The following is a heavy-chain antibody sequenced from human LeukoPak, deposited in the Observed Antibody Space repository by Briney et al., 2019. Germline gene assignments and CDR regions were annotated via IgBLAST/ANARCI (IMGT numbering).Heavy chain of an antibody. CDR1: GYSLTSGSY. CDR3: ARGEVFGVAENVD. D-gene: IGHD3-3*01. Sequence: SETLSLTCTVSGYSLTSGSYWGWIRQPPGKGLGWIGSIYHSGSTYYNPSLKDRVTIPVDTSRNQFSLKLSSVTAADTAVYYCARGEVFGVAENVDWGQGTLVTVSS. J-gene: IGHJ4*02. CDR2: IYHSGST. V-gene: IGHV4-38-2*02.